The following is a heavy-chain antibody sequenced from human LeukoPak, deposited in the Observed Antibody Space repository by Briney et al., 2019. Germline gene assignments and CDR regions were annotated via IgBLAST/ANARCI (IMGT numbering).Heavy chain of an antibody. CDR3: ARHPYSSGWYGGVEL. CDR2: IYYSGST. CDR1: GGSISSGGYS. D-gene: IGHD6-19*01. V-gene: IGHV4-61*08. Sequence: PSETLSLTCAVSGGSISSGGYSWSWIRQPPGKGLEWIGYIYYSGSTNYNPSLKSRVTISVDTSKNQFSLKLSSVTAADTAVYYCARHPYSSGWYGGVELWGQGTLVTVSS. J-gene: IGHJ4*02.